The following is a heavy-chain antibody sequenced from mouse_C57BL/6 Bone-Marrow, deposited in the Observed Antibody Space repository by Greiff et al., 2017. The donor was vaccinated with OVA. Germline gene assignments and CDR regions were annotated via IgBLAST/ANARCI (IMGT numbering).Heavy chain of an antibody. CDR3: ARRGTGDFDY. J-gene: IGHJ2*01. V-gene: IGHV5-6*02. D-gene: IGHD3-3*01. CDR1: GFTFSSYG. Sequence: EVKLVESGGDLVKPGGSLKLSCAASGFTFSSYGMSWVRQTPDKRLEWVATISSGGSYTYYPDSVKGRFTISRDNAKNTLYLQMSSLKSEDTAMYYCARRGTGDFDYWGQGTTLTVSS. CDR2: ISSGGSYT.